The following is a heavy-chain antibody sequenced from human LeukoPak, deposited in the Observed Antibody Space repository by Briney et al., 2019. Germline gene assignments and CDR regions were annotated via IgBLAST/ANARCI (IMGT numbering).Heavy chain of an antibody. V-gene: IGHV3-23*01. CDR3: AKPYGTDCGGDCYFDY. CDR1: GFTFGNYA. Sequence: QSGGSLRLSCAAFGFTFGNYAISWVRQAPGKGLEWVSAISGSGGNTYYADSVRGRFTISRDNSRSTLYLQMSRLRAEDTALYYCAKPYGTDCGGDCYFDYWGQGTLVSVSS. D-gene: IGHD2-21*02. J-gene: IGHJ4*02. CDR2: ISGSGGNT.